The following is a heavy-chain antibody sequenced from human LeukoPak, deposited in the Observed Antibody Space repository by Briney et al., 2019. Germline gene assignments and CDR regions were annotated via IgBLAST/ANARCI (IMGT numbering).Heavy chain of an antibody. J-gene: IGHJ4*02. CDR1: GYTFTSYG. D-gene: IGHD3-3*01. V-gene: IGHV1-18*01. Sequence: ASVKVSCKASGYTFTSYGISWVRQAPGQGLEWMGWISAYNGNTNYAQKLQGRVTMTTDTSTSTAYMELRSLRSDDTAVYYCARDEYHDFWSGYYNGLYYFDYWGQGTLVTVSS. CDR2: ISAYNGNT. CDR3: ARDEYHDFWSGYYNGLYYFDY.